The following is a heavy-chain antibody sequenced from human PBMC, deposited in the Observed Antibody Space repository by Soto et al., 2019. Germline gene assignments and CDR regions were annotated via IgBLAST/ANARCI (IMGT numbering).Heavy chain of an antibody. D-gene: IGHD2-15*01. V-gene: IGHV4-39*01. Sequence: PSETLSLTCTVSGGSVSSNSYSWGWIRQSPGKGLEWIGTIYSSENTYYNPSLLSRVTISVDTSKNEFSLRLSSVTAADTAVYYCARHGCSGGSCYPTYYYYYGMDVWGQGTTVTVSS. J-gene: IGHJ6*02. CDR1: GGSVSSNSYS. CDR3: ARHGCSGGSCYPTYYYYYGMDV. CDR2: IYSSENT.